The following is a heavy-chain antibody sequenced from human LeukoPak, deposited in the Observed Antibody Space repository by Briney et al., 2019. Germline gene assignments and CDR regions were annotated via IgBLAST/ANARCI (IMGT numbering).Heavy chain of an antibody. CDR1: GGSISSGDYY. CDR3: ARDRGHSGYEFDP. V-gene: IGHV4-30-4*01. J-gene: IGHJ5*02. D-gene: IGHD5-12*01. Sequence: PSETLSLTCTVSGGSISSGDYYWSWIRQPPGKGLEWIGYIYYSGSTYYNPSLKSRVTISVDTSKNQFSLKLSSVTAADTAVYYCARDRGHSGYEFDPWGQGTLVTVSS. CDR2: IYYSGST.